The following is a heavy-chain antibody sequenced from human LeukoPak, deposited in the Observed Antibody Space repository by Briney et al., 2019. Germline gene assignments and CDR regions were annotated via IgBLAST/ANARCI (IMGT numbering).Heavy chain of an antibody. Sequence: GGSLRLSCAASGFTFSDYYMSWIRQAPGKGLEWVSYISSGSRYIDYADSVEGRFTISRDNAKNSVYLQMTSLRAEDTAVYYCTRDPRYGGNSEGFDYWGQGTLVTVSS. D-gene: IGHD4-23*01. J-gene: IGHJ4*02. CDR2: ISSGSRYI. V-gene: IGHV3-11*05. CDR3: TRDPRYGGNSEGFDY. CDR1: GFTFSDYY.